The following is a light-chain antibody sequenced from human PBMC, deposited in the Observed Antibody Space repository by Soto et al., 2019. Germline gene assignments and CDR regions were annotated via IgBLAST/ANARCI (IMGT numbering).Light chain of an antibody. CDR1: QDISTW. V-gene: IGKV1-12*01. CDR3: QQAHSFPYT. J-gene: IGKJ2*01. CDR2: AAS. Sequence: DIPMTQSPSSVSASVGDTVTLTCRASQDISTWLAWYQQKPGKAPNLLIYAASSLQSGVPSRFSGRGSGTDFSLTISGLQPEDFAIYYCQQAHSFPYTFGQGSHLEIK.